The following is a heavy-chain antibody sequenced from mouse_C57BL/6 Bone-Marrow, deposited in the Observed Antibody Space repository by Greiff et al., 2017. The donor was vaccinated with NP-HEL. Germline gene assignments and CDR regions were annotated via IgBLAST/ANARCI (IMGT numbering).Heavy chain of an antibody. D-gene: IGHD6-2*01. V-gene: IGHV5-17*01. CDR2: ISSGSSTI. Sequence: EVKVVESGGGLVKPGGSLKLSCAASGFTFSDYGMHWVRQAPEQGLEWVAYISSGSSTIYYADTVKGRFTITRDNAQNTLFLQMTSLRSEDTAMYYCARLSWGGCYAMDYWGQGTSVTVSS. CDR1: GFTFSDYG. CDR3: ARLSWGGCYAMDY. J-gene: IGHJ4*01.